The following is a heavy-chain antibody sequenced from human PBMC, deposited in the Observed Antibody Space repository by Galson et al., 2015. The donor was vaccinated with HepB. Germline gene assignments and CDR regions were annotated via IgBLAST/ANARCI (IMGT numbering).Heavy chain of an antibody. CDR1: GFTFSSYA. CDR3: AKGGSSSGWYYYYYYMDV. D-gene: IGHD6-19*01. J-gene: IGHJ6*03. Sequence: SLRLSCAASGFTFSSYAMSWVRQAPGKGLEWVSAISGSGGSTYYADSMKGRFTISRDNSKNTLYLQMNSLRAEDTAVYYCAKGGSSSGWYYYYYYMDVWGKGTTVTVSS. CDR2: ISGSGGST. V-gene: IGHV3-23*01.